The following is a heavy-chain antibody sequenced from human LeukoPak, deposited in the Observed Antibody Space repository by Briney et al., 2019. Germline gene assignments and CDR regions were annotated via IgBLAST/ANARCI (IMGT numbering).Heavy chain of an antibody. J-gene: IGHJ3*02. CDR1: GFTFGDYA. D-gene: IGHD1-26*01. CDR2: IRSKAYGGTT. V-gene: IGHV3-49*03. CDR3: TRDIGGSYHRDAFDI. Sequence: GESLRLSCTASGFTFGDYAMSWFRQAPGKGLEWVGFIRSKAYGGTTEYAASVKGRFTISRDDSKSIAYLQMNSLKTEDTAVYYCTRDIGGSYHRDAFDIWGQGTMVTVSS.